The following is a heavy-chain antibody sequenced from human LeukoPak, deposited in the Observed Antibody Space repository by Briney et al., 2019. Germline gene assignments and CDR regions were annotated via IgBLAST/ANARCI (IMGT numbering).Heavy chain of an antibody. J-gene: IGHJ4*02. CDR3: ARLREAAFDY. Sequence: SETLSLTCAAYGGSFSGYYWSWIRQPPGKGLEWIGEINHSGSTNYNPSLKSRVTISVDTSKNQFSLKLSSVTAADTAVYYCARLREAAFDYWGQGTLVTVSS. CDR1: GGSFSGYY. D-gene: IGHD3-10*01. V-gene: IGHV4-34*01. CDR2: INHSGST.